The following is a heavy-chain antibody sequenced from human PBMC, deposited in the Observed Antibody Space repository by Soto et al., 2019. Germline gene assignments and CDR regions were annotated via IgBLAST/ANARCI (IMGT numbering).Heavy chain of an antibody. Sequence: GGSLRLSCAASGFTFNTYWMSWVRQAPGKGLEWVANIKPDGSEKWYVESVKGRFTISRENAKNSLYLQMNILRAEDTAVFFCARGDYYDTSGPFSDAFDIWGQGTMVTVSS. CDR2: IKPDGSEK. J-gene: IGHJ3*02. CDR3: ARGDYYDTSGPFSDAFDI. CDR1: GFTFNTYW. V-gene: IGHV3-7*04. D-gene: IGHD3-22*01.